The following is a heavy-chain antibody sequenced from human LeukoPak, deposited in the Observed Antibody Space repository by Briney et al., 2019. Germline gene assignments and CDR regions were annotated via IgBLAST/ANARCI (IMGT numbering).Heavy chain of an antibody. Sequence: GGSLRLSCAASGFTFDDYAMHWVRQAPGKGLEWVSGISWNSGSIGYADSVKGRFTISRDNAKNSLYLQMNSLRAEDTALYYCAKDIIWFGEPWGQGTLVTVSS. CDR3: AKDIIWFGEP. D-gene: IGHD3-10*01. CDR1: GFTFDDYA. J-gene: IGHJ5*02. CDR2: ISWNSGSI. V-gene: IGHV3-9*01.